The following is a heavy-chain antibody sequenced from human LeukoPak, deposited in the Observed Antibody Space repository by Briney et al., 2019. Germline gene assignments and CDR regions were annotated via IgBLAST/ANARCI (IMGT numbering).Heavy chain of an antibody. CDR2: ISAYNSNT. CDR3: ARVGGYYGSGSGDWFDP. Sequence: ASVKVSCKASGYTFTSYGISWVRQAPGQGLEWMGWISAYNSNTNYAQKLQGRVTMTTDTSTSTAYMELRSLRSDDTAVYYCARVGGYYGSGSGDWFDPWGQGTLVTVSS. J-gene: IGHJ5*02. D-gene: IGHD3-10*01. CDR1: GYTFTSYG. V-gene: IGHV1-18*01.